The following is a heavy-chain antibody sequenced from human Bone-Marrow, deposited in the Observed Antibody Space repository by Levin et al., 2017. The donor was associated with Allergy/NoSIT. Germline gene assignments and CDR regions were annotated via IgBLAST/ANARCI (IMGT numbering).Heavy chain of an antibody. J-gene: IGHJ4*01. Sequence: GESLKISCAASGFSVNNYWMHWVRQRPGEGLVWVSRINEYGNIINYADSVKGRFTISRDNAKNTLYLQMNSLRAEDTAVYYCSRGTFAGEDQWGQGTQVTVSS. CDR1: GFSVNNYW. CDR3: SRGTFAGEDQ. V-gene: IGHV3-74*01. CDR2: INEYGNII. D-gene: IGHD3-16*01.